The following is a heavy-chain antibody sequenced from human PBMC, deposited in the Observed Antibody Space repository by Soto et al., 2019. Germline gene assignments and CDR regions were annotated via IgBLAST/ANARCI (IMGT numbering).Heavy chain of an antibody. CDR2: IYYSGST. J-gene: IGHJ5*02. D-gene: IGHD2-15*01. CDR3: ARRAYCSGGSCYAGWFDP. CDR1: GGSISSSSYY. Sequence: QLQLQESGPGLVKPSETLSLTCTVSGGSISSSSYYWGWIRQPPGKGLEWIGSIYYSGSTYYNPSLKSRVTISVDTSKNQFSLKLSSVTAADTAVYYRARRAYCSGGSCYAGWFDPWGQGTLVTVSS. V-gene: IGHV4-39*01.